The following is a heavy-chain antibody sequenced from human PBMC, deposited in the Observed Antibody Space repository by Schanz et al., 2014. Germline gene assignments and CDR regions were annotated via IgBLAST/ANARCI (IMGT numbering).Heavy chain of an antibody. CDR1: GYTFTSYG. Sequence: QVQVVQSGAEVKKPGASVKVSCKASGYTFTSYGISWVRQAPGQGLEWVGWISPYTGNTHYFDKMEGRVTMTTDTSTSTVYMELSSLRSEDTAVYYCARSGSSSWYFFDYWGQGTLVTVSS. CDR2: ISPYTGNT. V-gene: IGHV1-18*01. J-gene: IGHJ4*02. CDR3: ARSGSSSWYFFDY. D-gene: IGHD6-13*01.